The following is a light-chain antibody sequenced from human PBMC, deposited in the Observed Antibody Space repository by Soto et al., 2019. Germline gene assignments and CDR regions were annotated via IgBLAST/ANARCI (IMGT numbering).Light chain of an antibody. Sequence: DIQMTQSPSTLSASVGDRVTITCRASQSISSWLAWYQQKPGKAPKLLIYDASSLESGVTSRFSGSGSVTEFTLTIRSLQSDDFATYYYQQYNSYTTFGQGTKLEIK. CDR3: QQYNSYTT. V-gene: IGKV1-5*01. CDR2: DAS. J-gene: IGKJ2*01. CDR1: QSISSW.